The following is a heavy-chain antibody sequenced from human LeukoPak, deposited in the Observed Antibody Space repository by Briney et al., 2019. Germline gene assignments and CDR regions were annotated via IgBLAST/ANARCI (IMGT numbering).Heavy chain of an antibody. CDR1: GYTFTSYG. V-gene: IGHV1-8*03. CDR3: ARDGGAAAGTLNYYYYMDV. CDR2: MNPNSGNT. Sequence: ASVKVSCKASGYTFTSYGINWVRQATGQGLEWMGWMNPNSGNTGYAQKFQGRVTITRNTSISTAYMELSSLRSEDTAVYYCARDGGAAAGTLNYYYYMDVWGKGTTVTVSS. J-gene: IGHJ6*03. D-gene: IGHD6-13*01.